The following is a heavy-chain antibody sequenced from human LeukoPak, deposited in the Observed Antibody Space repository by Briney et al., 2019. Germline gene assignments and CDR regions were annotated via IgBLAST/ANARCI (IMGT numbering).Heavy chain of an antibody. D-gene: IGHD5-18*01. V-gene: IGHV3-30*18. CDR1: GFTFSSYG. CDR2: ISYDGSNK. CDR3: AKDRYSYAFEYSDS. Sequence: GRSLRLSCAASGFTFSSYGMHWVRQAPGKGLEWVAVISYDGSNKYYADSVKGRFTISRDNSKNTLYLQVSSLRTEDTAVYYCAKDRYSYAFEYSDSWGQGTLVTVSS. J-gene: IGHJ4*02.